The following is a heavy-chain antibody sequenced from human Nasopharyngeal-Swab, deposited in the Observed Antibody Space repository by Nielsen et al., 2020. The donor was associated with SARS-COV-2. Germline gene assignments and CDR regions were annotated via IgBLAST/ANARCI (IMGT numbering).Heavy chain of an antibody. CDR2: ISAASVNT. V-gene: IGHV3-23*01. Sequence: GESLKISCAASEFTFSSYAMSWVRPAPGKGLEWVSAISAASVNTQYANSVKGRFTISRDNSKNTLYLQMNTLRAEDTAIYYCAKQSANWGSYFDYWGQGTLVTVSP. CDR1: EFTFSSYA. D-gene: IGHD7-27*01. J-gene: IGHJ4*02. CDR3: AKQSANWGSYFDY.